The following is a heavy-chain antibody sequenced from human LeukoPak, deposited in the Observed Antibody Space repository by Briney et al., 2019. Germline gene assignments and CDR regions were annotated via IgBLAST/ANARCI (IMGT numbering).Heavy chain of an antibody. CDR3: ARGPY. CDR2: IKEDGSEI. J-gene: IGHJ4*02. V-gene: IGHV3-7*01. Sequence: TGESLRLSCAASRFTFSRSWMSWVRQAPGKGLEWVASIKEDGSEIYYVDSVKGRFTISRDNAKNSLYLQMNSLRAEDTAIYYCARGPYWGQGTLVTVSS. CDR1: RFTFSRSW.